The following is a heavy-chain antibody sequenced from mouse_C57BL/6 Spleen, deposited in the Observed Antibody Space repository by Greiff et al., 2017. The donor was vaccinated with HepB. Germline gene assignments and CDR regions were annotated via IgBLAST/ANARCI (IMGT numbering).Heavy chain of an antibody. CDR1: GFNIKDDY. V-gene: IGHV14-4*01. J-gene: IGHJ3*01. CDR2: IDPENGDT. D-gene: IGHD2-4*01. Sequence: VQLKQSGAELVRPGASVKLSCTASGFNIKDDYMHWVKQRPEQGLEWIGWIDPENGDTEYASKFQGKATITADTSSNTAYLQLSSLTSEDTAVYYCTTTLYDYARFAYWGQGTLVTVSA. CDR3: TTTLYDYARFAY.